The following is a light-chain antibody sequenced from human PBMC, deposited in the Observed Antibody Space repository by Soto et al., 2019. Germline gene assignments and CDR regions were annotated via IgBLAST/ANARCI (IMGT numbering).Light chain of an antibody. CDR2: KAS. CDR1: QSISTW. CDR3: QQYNSFPLT. V-gene: IGKV1-5*03. J-gene: IGKJ4*01. Sequence: DIQMTQSPSTLSASVGDKITITCRASQSISTWLAWYQQKPGKAPKLLIYKASSLESGVPSRFSGSGSGTEFTLTISSLQPDDFATYYCQQYNSFPLTFGGGTKVEIK.